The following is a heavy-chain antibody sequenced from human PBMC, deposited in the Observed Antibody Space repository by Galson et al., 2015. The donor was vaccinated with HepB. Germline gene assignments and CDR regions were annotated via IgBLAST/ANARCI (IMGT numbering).Heavy chain of an antibody. J-gene: IGHJ4*02. CDR1: GYKFTSYS. Sequence: SVKVSCKASGYKFTSYSMHWVRQAPGQGLEWMGIINPSGGSTEYAQKFQDRLTMTRDTSTSTVFMELSSLRSEDTAVYHCARGVLLWDGPDYWGQGTLVTVSS. V-gene: IGHV1-46*01. D-gene: IGHD3-10*01. CDR3: ARGVLLWDGPDY. CDR2: INPSGGST.